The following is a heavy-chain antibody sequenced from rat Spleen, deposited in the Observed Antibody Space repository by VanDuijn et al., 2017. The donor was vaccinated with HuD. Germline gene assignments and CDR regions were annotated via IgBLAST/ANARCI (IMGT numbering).Heavy chain of an antibody. J-gene: IGHJ2*01. CDR3: ASLDY. CDR1: GFTFSDFY. V-gene: IGHV5-29*01. Sequence: EVQLVESDGGLVQPGRSLKLSCAASGFTFSDFYMAWVRQAPTKGLEWVATISDDGSTTYYRDSVKGRFTISRDNSKSTLYLQMDSLRSEDTATYYCASLDYWGQGVMVTVSS. CDR2: ISDDGSTT.